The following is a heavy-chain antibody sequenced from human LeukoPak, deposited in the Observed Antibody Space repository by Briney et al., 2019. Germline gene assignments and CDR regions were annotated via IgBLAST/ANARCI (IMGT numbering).Heavy chain of an antibody. V-gene: IGHV3-30*18. CDR1: GFTFSSYG. CDR3: AKMIQLWFNPYYYYGMDV. CDR2: ISYDGSNK. D-gene: IGHD5-18*01. Sequence: GGSLRLSCAASGFTFSSYGMHWVRQAPGKGLEWVAVISYDGSNKYYADSVKGRFTISRDNSKNTLYLQMNSLRAEDTAVYYCAKMIQLWFNPYYYYGMDVWGQGTTVTVSS. J-gene: IGHJ6*02.